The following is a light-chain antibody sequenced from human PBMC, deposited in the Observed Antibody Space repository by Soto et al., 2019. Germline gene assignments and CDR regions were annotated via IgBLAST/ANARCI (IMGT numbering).Light chain of an antibody. CDR2: DVS. V-gene: IGKV3-11*01. Sequence: EIVLTQSPVTLSLSPWERATLSCRASQSVSSRLAWYQQKPGQAPRLLISDVSNRATGIPARFSGSGSGTDFALTISSLEPEDFAVYYCQQRDYWQVTFGQGTRLEIK. CDR1: QSVSSR. J-gene: IGKJ5*01. CDR3: QQRDYWQVT.